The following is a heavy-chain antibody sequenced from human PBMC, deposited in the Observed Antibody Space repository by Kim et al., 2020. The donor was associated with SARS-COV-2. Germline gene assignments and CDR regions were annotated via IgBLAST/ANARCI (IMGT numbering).Heavy chain of an antibody. Sequence: GGSLRLSCAASGFTFSNYAMHWVRQAPGKGLEWVTLVSYDGSNKYYADSERGRVTISRDNSKNTLYLQMNGLRAEDTAVYYCARDSGVFDSSGYYSRTDAFDIWGQGTIVTVSS. J-gene: IGHJ3*02. CDR2: VSYDGSNK. CDR3: ARDSGVFDSSGYYSRTDAFDI. D-gene: IGHD3-22*01. V-gene: IGHV3-30-3*01. CDR1: GFTFSNYA.